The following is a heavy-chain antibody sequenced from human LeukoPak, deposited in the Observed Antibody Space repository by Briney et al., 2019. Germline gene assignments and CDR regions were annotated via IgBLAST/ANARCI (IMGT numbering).Heavy chain of an antibody. CDR3: ARMSYDSRPV. CDR2: TNYRSRWFN. V-gene: IGHV6-1*01. D-gene: IGHD2-8*01. Sequence: SQTLSLTCAISGDRVSSNSAAWNWIRQSPSRGLEWLGRTNYRSRWFNNYAVSVKSRITINPDSSKNQYSLHLNSVTPEDTAVYYCARMSYDSRPVWGQGTLVTVSS. CDR1: GDRVSSNSAA. J-gene: IGHJ4*02.